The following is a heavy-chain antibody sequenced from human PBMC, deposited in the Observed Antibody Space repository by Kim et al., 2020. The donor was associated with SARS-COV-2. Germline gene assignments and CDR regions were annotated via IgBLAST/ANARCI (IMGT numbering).Heavy chain of an antibody. CDR3: AREGYWELGLCDY. D-gene: IGHD1-26*01. Sequence: YVDSVKGRFTISRDNAKNSLYLQMNSLRAEDTAVYYCAREGYWELGLCDYWGQGTLVTVSS. J-gene: IGHJ4*02. V-gene: IGHV3-7*01.